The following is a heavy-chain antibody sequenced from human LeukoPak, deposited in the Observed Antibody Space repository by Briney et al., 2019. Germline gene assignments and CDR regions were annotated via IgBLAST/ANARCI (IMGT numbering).Heavy chain of an antibody. Sequence: GGSLRLSCAASGFTFSTYWMHWVRQTPGKGLVWVSLITSDGSRTIYADSVKGRFTISRDNAKSTLYLQMNSLRAEDTAVYYCVRDGSGTTPFDYWGQGTLVTVSS. CDR1: GFTFSTYW. D-gene: IGHD1-1*01. V-gene: IGHV3-74*01. J-gene: IGHJ4*02. CDR2: ITSDGSRT. CDR3: VRDGSGTTPFDY.